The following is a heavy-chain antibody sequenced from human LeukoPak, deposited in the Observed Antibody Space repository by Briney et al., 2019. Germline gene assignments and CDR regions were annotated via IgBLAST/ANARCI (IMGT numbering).Heavy chain of an antibody. CDR3: AREGFPPGVLH. J-gene: IGHJ1*01. CDR2: IKPDGSDK. CDR1: GFTFSTYW. D-gene: IGHD2-2*01. Sequence: RSGGSLRLSCEASGFTFSTYWMSWVRQAPGKGPECVANIKPDGSDKYYVDSMKGRFTISRDNAKNSLYLQMNNLRAEDTAVYYCAREGFPPGVLHWGQGTLVTVSS. V-gene: IGHV3-7*01.